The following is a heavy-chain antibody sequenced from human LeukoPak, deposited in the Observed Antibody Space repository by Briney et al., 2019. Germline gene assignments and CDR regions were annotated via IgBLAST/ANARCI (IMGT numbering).Heavy chain of an antibody. Sequence: PGGSLRLSCAASGFTFSSYWMSWVRQAPGKGLEWVANIKQDGSEKYYVDSVKGRFTISRDNAKNSLYLQMNSLRAEDTAVYYCARDPSFYQPLFDYWGQGTLVTVSS. CDR1: GFTFSSYW. J-gene: IGHJ4*02. V-gene: IGHV3-7*01. CDR2: IKQDGSEK. CDR3: ARDPSFYQPLFDY. D-gene: IGHD2-2*01.